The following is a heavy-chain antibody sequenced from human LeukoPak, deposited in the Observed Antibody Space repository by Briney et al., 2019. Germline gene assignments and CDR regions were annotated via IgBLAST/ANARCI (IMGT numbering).Heavy chain of an antibody. CDR2: IYYSGST. CDR1: GGSISSYY. CDR3: ARGDSSNNYYYCGMDV. V-gene: IGHV4-59*01. Sequence: PSETLSLTCTVSGGSISSYYWSWIRQPPGKGLEWIGYIYYSGSTNYNPSLKSRVTISVDTSKNQFFLKLSSVTAADTAVYYCARGDSSNNYYYCGMDVWGKGTTVTVSS. D-gene: IGHD1/OR15-1a*01. J-gene: IGHJ6*04.